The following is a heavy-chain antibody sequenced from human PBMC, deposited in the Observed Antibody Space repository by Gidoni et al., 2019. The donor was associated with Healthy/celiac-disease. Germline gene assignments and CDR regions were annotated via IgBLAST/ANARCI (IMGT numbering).Heavy chain of an antibody. CDR1: GGSISSYY. CDR3: ARSYYDSSGYYPKANWFDP. J-gene: IGHJ5*02. D-gene: IGHD3-22*01. Sequence: QVQLQASGPGLVKPSETLSLTCTVSGGSISSYYWSWIRQPPGKGLEWIGYIYYSGSTNYNPSLKSRVTISVDTSKNQFSLKLSSVTAADTAVYYCARSYYDSSGYYPKANWFDPWGQGTLVTVSS. V-gene: IGHV4-59*01. CDR2: IYYSGST.